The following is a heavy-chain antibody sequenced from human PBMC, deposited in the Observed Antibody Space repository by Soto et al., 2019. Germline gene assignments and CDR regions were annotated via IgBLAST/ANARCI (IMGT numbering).Heavy chain of an antibody. CDR1: GFTFSSYY. CDR3: ARYDAFKGFDL. CDR2: ISSSGTNI. J-gene: IGHJ3*01. Sequence: EVQLVESGGGLVKPGGSLRLSCEASGFTFSSYYMSWVRQAPGKGLQWVSSISSSGTNIDFADSVKGRFTISRDSVSHSVFLEMSSLRPEDAGIYYCARYDAFKGFDLWGRGTTVIVSS. D-gene: IGHD1-1*01. V-gene: IGHV3-21*01.